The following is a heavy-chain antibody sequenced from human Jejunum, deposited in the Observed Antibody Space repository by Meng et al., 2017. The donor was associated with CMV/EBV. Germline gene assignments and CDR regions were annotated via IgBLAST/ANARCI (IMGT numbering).Heavy chain of an antibody. D-gene: IGHD4-11*01. V-gene: IGHV3-73*01. CDR3: TRADSSNYGSLFDS. CDR1: TLSGSA. J-gene: IGHJ4*02. CDR2: IRGRANRYAT. Sequence: TLSGSAMHWVHRGSGKGLEWVWRIRGRANRYATADATSVKGRFTSSRDESKNTAYLQMSSLRTEDTAVYYCTRADSSNYGSLFDSWGQGTLVTVSS.